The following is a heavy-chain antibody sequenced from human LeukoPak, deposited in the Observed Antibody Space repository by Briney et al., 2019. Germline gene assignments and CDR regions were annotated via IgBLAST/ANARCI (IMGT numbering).Heavy chain of an antibody. CDR3: ARDAPSYYYASSGYSHAFDI. CDR2: INHSGST. J-gene: IGHJ3*02. CDR1: GGSFSGYY. D-gene: IGHD3-22*01. Sequence: PSETLSLTCAVYGGSFSGYYWSWIRQPPGKGLEWIGEINHSGSTNYNPSLKSRVTISVDTSKNQFSLKLSSVTAADTAVYYCARDAPSYYYASSGYSHAFDIWGQGTMVTVSS. V-gene: IGHV4-34*01.